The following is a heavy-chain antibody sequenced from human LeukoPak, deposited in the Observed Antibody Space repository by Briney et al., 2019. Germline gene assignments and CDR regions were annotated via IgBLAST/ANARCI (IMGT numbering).Heavy chain of an antibody. Sequence: PGGSLRLSCAASGFTFSIYAMSWVRQAPGKGLQWVSSITSRGDSTWYEDSVKGRFTITRDNSENTLYLQMHSLRAEDTAVYYCARDRPNYYGSDGHYYRRDGDYWGRGTLVSVSS. J-gene: IGHJ4*02. D-gene: IGHD3-22*01. CDR3: ARDRPNYYGSDGHYYRRDGDY. CDR2: ITSRGDST. CDR1: GFTFSIYA. V-gene: IGHV3-23*01.